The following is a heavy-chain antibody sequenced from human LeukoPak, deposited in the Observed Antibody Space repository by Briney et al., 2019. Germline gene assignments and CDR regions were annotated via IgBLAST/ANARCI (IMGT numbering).Heavy chain of an antibody. D-gene: IGHD3-10*01. CDR2: IESKTDGGTT. V-gene: IGHV3-15*04. J-gene: IGHJ4*02. Sequence: GGSLRLSCAASGFSFSDAWMSWVRQLPGKGLEWVGRIESKTDGGTTDYAATVKGRFTISRDDSTNTLYLQMNSLKCEDTAVYYCTTYGSGRKFDYWGQGILVTVSS. CDR3: TTYGSGRKFDY. CDR1: GFSFSDAW.